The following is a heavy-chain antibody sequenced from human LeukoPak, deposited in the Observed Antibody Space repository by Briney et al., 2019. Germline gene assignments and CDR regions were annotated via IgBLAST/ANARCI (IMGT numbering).Heavy chain of an antibody. CDR3: ARGAGYSHVLYYFDY. CDR1: GFTFDDYA. J-gene: IGHJ4*02. V-gene: IGHV3-9*03. D-gene: IGHD5-18*01. CDR2: ISWNSGSI. Sequence: GRSLRLSCAASGFTFDDYAMHWVRQAPGKGLEWVSGISWNSGSIGYADSVKGRFTISRDNAKNSLYLQMNSLRPEDMALYYCARGAGYSHVLYYFDYWGQGTLVTVSS.